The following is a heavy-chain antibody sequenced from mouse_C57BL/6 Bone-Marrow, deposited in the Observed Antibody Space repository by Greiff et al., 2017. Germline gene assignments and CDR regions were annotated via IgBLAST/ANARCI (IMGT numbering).Heavy chain of an antibody. CDR2: IYPGSGNT. D-gene: IGHD2-3*01. Sequence: QVQLQQSGAELVRPGASVKLSCKASGYTFTDYYINWVKQRPGQGLEWIARIYPGSGNTYYNEKFKGKATLTAEKSSSTAYMQLSSLTSEDSAVYFCARSGGYDGYYFYYAMDYWGQGTSVTVSS. CDR3: ARSGGYDGYYFYYAMDY. J-gene: IGHJ4*01. V-gene: IGHV1-76*01. CDR1: GYTFTDYY.